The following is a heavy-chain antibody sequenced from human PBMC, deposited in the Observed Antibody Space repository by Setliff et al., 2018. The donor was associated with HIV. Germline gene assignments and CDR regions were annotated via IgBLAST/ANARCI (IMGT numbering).Heavy chain of an antibody. CDR3: ASDREEYCGHDCPSPLDN. CDR2: IIPVSGTA. J-gene: IGHJ4*02. V-gene: IGHV1-69*05. CDR1: GGTFSTYA. D-gene: IGHD2-21*02. Sequence: SVKVSCKASGGTFSTYAINWVRQAPGQGLEWLGGIIPVSGTANYAERFQDRVTISTDESKTSVYLQVSSLTSEDTAVYYCASDREEYCGHDCPSPLDNWGPGTLVTVSS.